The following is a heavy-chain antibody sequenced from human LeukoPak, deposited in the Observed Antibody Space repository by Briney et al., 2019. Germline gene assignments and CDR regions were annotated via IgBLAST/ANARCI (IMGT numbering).Heavy chain of an antibody. CDR3: ASRLPPRAFDI. V-gene: IGHV4-30-2*01. CDR2: IYHSGST. J-gene: IGHJ3*02. D-gene: IGHD3-16*01. CDR1: GGSISSGGYS. Sequence: SETLSLTCAVSGGSISSGGYSWSWIRQPPGKGLGWIGYIYHSGSTYYNPSLKSRVTISVDRSKNQFSLKLSSVTAADTAVYYCASRLPPRAFDIWGQGTMVTVSS.